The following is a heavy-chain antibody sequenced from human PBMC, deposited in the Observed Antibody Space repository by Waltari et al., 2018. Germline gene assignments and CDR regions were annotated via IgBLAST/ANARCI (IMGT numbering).Heavy chain of an antibody. V-gene: IGHV1-69*10. CDR3: LIVVVPAADDPPGWFDP. J-gene: IGHJ5*02. Sequence: QVQLVQSGAEVKKPGSSVKVSCKASGGTFSSYALSWLREAPGPGLAGMGGIIPILGIANYAQKFQGRVTITADKSTSTAYMELSSLRSEDTAVYYCLIVVVPAADDPPGWFDPWGQGTLVTVSS. CDR1: GGTFSSYA. D-gene: IGHD2-2*01. CDR2: IIPILGIA.